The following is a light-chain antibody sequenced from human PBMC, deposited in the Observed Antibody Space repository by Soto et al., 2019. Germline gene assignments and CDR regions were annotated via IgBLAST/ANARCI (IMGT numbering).Light chain of an antibody. CDR1: QSVSSSY. CDR3: QQHVSSPLT. V-gene: IGKV3-20*01. Sequence: IVLTPSPGTLSLSPGERATLSCRASQSVSSSYLAWYQQKPGQAPRLLIYGASSRATGIPARFSGSGSRTEFTLTISRLEPEDFAVYYCQQHVSSPLTFGGGTKVDI. J-gene: IGKJ4*01. CDR2: GAS.